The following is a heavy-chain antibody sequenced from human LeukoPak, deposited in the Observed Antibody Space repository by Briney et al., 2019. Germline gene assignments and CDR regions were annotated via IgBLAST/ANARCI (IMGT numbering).Heavy chain of an antibody. CDR2: IYYSGNT. CDR1: GGSISSSSYY. J-gene: IGHJ4*02. D-gene: IGHD5-24*01. Sequence: SETLSLTCTVSGGSISSSSYYWGWIRQPPGKGLEWIGSIYYSGNTYYNPSLKSRVTISVDTSKNQFSLKLSSVTAADTAVYYCARRKADGYNIPLDYWGQGTLVTVSS. V-gene: IGHV4-39*01. CDR3: ARRKADGYNIPLDY.